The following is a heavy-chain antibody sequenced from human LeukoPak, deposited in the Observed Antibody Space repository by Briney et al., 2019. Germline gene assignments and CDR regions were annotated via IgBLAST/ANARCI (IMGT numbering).Heavy chain of an antibody. Sequence: PGGSLRLSCAASGFTVSSNYMSWVRQAPGKGLEWVSVIYSGGSTYYADSVKGRFTISRDNSKNTLYLQMNSLRAEDTAVYYCASSYYGSGRVYWGQGTQVTVSS. V-gene: IGHV3-53*01. D-gene: IGHD3-10*01. J-gene: IGHJ4*02. CDR2: IYSGGST. CDR3: ASSYYGSGRVY. CDR1: GFTVSSNY.